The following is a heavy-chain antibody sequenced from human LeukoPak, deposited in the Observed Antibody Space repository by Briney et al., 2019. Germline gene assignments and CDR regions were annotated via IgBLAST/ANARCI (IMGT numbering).Heavy chain of an antibody. CDR3: ATWRRYYDFDY. CDR1: GVTFNEYY. J-gene: IGHJ4*02. V-gene: IGHV3-11*01. D-gene: IGHD3-22*01. CDR2: ITSSGSAM. Sequence: PGGSLRLSCAVSGVTFNEYYMNWIRQAPGKGLEWISYITSSGSAMYYADSVKGRFTISRDNAKNSLYLHMNSLRAEDPAVYYCATWRRYYDFDYWGQGTLVTVSS.